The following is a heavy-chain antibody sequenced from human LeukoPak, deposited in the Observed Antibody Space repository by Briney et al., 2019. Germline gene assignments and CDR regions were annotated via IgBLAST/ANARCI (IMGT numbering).Heavy chain of an antibody. J-gene: IGHJ4*02. D-gene: IGHD3-22*01. CDR1: GGTFSSYA. CDR3: ARVPYYYDSSGYYYEAGYYCDY. V-gene: IGHV1-69*04. Sequence: ASVKVSCKASGGTFSSYAIRWVRQAPGQGLEWMGRIIPILGIANYAQKFQGRVTITADKSTSTAYMELSSLRSEDTAVYYCARVPYYYDSSGYYYEAGYYCDYWGQGTLVTVSS. CDR2: IIPILGIA.